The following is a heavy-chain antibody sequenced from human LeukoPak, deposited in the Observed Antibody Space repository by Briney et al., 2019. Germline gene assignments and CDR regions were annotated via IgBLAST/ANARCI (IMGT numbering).Heavy chain of an antibody. CDR2: IYSGGST. CDR1: GFTFSSYA. D-gene: IGHD5-18*01. CDR3: ARFAGVRGYSPTRYYGMDV. V-gene: IGHV3-53*04. J-gene: IGHJ6*02. Sequence: GGSLRLSCAASGFTFSSYAMSWVRQAPGKGLEWVSVIYSGGSTYYADSVKGRFTISRHNSKNTLYLQMNSLRAEDTAVYYCARFAGVRGYSPTRYYGMDVWGQGTLVTVSS.